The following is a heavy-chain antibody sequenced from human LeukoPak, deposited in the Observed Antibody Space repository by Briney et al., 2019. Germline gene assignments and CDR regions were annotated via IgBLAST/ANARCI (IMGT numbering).Heavy chain of an antibody. CDR2: ISAYNGNT. D-gene: IGHD3-3*01. V-gene: IGHV1-18*01. Sequence: ASVKVSCKASGYTFTSYGISWVRQAPGQGLEWMGWISAYNGNTNYAQKLQGRVTMTTDTSTSTAYMELRSLRSDDTAIYYCAKDAPFWSGYPDAFHIWGQGTMVTVSS. J-gene: IGHJ3*02. CDR3: AKDAPFWSGYPDAFHI. CDR1: GYTFTSYG.